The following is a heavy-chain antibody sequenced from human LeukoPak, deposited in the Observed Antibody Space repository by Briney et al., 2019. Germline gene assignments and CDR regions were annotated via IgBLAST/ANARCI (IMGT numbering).Heavy chain of an antibody. V-gene: IGHV3-7*01. CDR3: AREVGHDILTGFDYYHAMDV. J-gene: IGHJ6*02. CDR2: IKQDGSEK. D-gene: IGHD3-9*01. CDR1: GLCVSGYW. Sequence: GGSLRLSCAASGLCVSGYWLTWVRQAPGKGLEWVANIKQDGSEKNYVDSVKGRFTISRDNADNSLYLEMTNLRVEDTAVYYCAREVGHDILTGFDYYHAMDVWGQGTTVTVSS.